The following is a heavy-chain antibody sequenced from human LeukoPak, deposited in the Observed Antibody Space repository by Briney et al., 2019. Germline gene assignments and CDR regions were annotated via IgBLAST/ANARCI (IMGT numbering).Heavy chain of an antibody. CDR3: ARGSYGSGSYPSLDAFDI. Sequence: GGSLRLSCAASGFTFCSYSMNWVRQAPGKGLEWVSSISSSSSYIYYADSVKGRFTISRDNAKTSLYLQMNSLRAEDTAVYYCARGSYGSGSYPSLDAFDIWGQGTMVTVSS. CDR2: ISSSSSYI. D-gene: IGHD3-10*01. J-gene: IGHJ3*02. V-gene: IGHV3-21*01. CDR1: GFTFCSYS.